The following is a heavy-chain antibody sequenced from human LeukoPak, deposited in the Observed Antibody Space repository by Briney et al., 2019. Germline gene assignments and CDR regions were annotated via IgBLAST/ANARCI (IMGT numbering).Heavy chain of an antibody. Sequence: GESLRISCKGSGYSFTSYWISWVRQMPGKGLEWMGRIDPSDSYTNYSPSFQGHVTISADKSISTAYLQWSSLKASDTAMYYCARVQRGYSYGPYYLDYWGQGTLVTVSS. CDR2: IDPSDSYT. V-gene: IGHV5-10-1*01. D-gene: IGHD5-18*01. CDR3: ARVQRGYSYGPYYLDY. J-gene: IGHJ4*02. CDR1: GYSFTSYW.